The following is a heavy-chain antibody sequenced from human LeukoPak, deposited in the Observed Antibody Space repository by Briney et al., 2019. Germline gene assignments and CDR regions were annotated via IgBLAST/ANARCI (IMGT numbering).Heavy chain of an antibody. Sequence: ASVKVSCKASGYTFTTYGVSWVRQAPGQGLEWMGGFDPEDGETIYAQKFQGRVTMTEDTSTDTAYMELSSLRSEDTAVYYCATVGDNWNLIRFAFDIWGQGTMVTVSS. CDR1: GYTFTTYG. CDR3: ATVGDNWNLIRFAFDI. V-gene: IGHV1-24*01. D-gene: IGHD1-1*01. J-gene: IGHJ3*02. CDR2: FDPEDGET.